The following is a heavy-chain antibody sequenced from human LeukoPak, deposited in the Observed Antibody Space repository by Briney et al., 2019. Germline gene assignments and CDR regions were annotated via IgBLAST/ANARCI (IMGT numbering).Heavy chain of an antibody. D-gene: IGHD3-10*01. Sequence: GGSLRLSCAASGFTFSSYAMNWVRQAPGRGLEWVSYIGPSGTAIYYADSVKGRFTISRDNAKNSLYLQMNSLRAEDTAVYYCARDLGYGSGSYYNVGYWGQGTLVTVSS. CDR3: ARDLGYGSGSYYNVGY. V-gene: IGHV3-48*03. CDR1: GFTFSSYA. CDR2: IGPSGTAI. J-gene: IGHJ4*02.